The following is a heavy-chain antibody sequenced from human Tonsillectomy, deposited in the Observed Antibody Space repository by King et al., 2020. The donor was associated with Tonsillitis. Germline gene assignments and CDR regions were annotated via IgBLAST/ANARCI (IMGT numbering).Heavy chain of an antibody. Sequence: QLVQSGGGLVQPGGSLRLSCAVSGFTVSSTYMSWVRQAPGKGLEWVSGICSSGDTAYADPVKGRFTTSTDSSKNTLYLQMKSMRVEDTAVYYCARAYSDHIRYFDAWGLGILVTVSS. CDR1: GFTVSSTY. CDR3: ARAYSDHIRYFDA. V-gene: IGHV3-66*01. CDR2: ICSSGDT. J-gene: IGHJ4*02. D-gene: IGHD3-9*01.